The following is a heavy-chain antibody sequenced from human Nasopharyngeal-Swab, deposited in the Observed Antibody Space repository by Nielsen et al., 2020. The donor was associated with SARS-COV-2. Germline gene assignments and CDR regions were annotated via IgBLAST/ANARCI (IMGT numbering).Heavy chain of an antibody. V-gene: IGHV4-34*01. D-gene: IGHD1-20*01. CDR2: INHRGSI. CDR3: ARGRGITVTTPSPVFDY. CDR1: GGSFSGYY. J-gene: IGHJ4*02. Sequence: SETRSLTCAVYGGSFSGYYWSWVRQSPGKGREWIGEINHRGSINYKLSLKSRVSLSVETSKNQFSLKLSSVTAADTAVYYCARGRGITVTTPSPVFDYWGQGTPVTVSS.